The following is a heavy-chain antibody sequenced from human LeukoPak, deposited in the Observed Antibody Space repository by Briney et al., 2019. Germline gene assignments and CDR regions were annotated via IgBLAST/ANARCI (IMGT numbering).Heavy chain of an antibody. CDR2: TYYRSKWYN. J-gene: IGHJ4*02. D-gene: IGHD3-16*01. V-gene: IGHV6-1*01. CDR1: EDSLSSNSAT. CDR3: ARGNGYPFDY. Sequence: QTLSLTCAISEDSLSSNSATWNWVRQSPSRGLEWLGRTYYRSKWYNDYAVSVKGRVTINPDASKKQFSLQLNSVTPEDTAMYYCARGNGYPFDYWGQGTLVTVSS.